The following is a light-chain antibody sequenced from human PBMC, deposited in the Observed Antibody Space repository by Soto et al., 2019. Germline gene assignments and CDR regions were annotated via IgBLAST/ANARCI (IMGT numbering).Light chain of an antibody. V-gene: IGKV1-39*01. Sequence: DIQMTQSPSSLSASVGDRVTITCRASQSISSYLNWYQQKPGKAPKLLIYAASSLQSGVPSRFNGSGSGTDFTLTISSLQPEDFATYYCQQNYSTPQTFGQGTKLEIK. CDR1: QSISSY. CDR3: QQNYSTPQT. CDR2: AAS. J-gene: IGKJ2*01.